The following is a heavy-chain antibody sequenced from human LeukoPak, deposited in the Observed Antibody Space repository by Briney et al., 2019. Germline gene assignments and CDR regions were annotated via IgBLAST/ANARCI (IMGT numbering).Heavy chain of an antibody. J-gene: IGHJ4*02. CDR3: AREAVDYGSGSHDY. Sequence: SETLSLTCTVSGGSISSYYWSWIRQPPGKGLEWIGYIYTSGSTNYNPSLKSRVTISVDTSKNQFSLKLSSVTAADTAMYYCAREAVDYGSGSHDYWGQGILVTVSS. D-gene: IGHD3-10*01. CDR1: GGSISSYY. V-gene: IGHV4-4*09. CDR2: IYTSGST.